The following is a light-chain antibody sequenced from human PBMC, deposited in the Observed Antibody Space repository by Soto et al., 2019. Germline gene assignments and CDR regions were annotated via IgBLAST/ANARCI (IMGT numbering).Light chain of an antibody. CDR1: SSDVGNYNS. CDR3: CSYIGSYSYV. CDR2: DVN. J-gene: IGLJ1*01. V-gene: IGLV2-11*01. Sequence: QSALTQPRSVSGSPGQSVTISCTGTSSDVGNYNSVSWYQHHPGKAPKLMIYDVNKWPSGVPDRFSGSKSGNTASLTISGLQAEDEADYYCCSYIGSYSYVFGTGTKLTVL.